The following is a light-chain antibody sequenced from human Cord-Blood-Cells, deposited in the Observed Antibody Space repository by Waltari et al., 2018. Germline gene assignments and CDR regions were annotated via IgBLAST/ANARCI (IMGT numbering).Light chain of an antibody. Sequence: DIQMTQSPSSLSASVGDRVTITWQASQDISNYLNWYQQKPGKAPKLLIYDASNLETGVPSRFSGSGSGTDFTFTISSLQPEDIATYYCQQYDNLFTFGPGTKVDIK. CDR3: QQYDNLFT. CDR2: DAS. J-gene: IGKJ3*01. CDR1: QDISNY. V-gene: IGKV1-33*01.